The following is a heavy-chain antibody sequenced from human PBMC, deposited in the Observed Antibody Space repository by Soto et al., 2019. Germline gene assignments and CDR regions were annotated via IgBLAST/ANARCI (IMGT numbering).Heavy chain of an antibody. J-gene: IGHJ6*02. D-gene: IGHD3-3*01. CDR2: ISYDGILK. Sequence: QVHLVESGGGVVQPGRSLRLSCAVSGFTFSAFGMHWVRQAPGKGLEWVAIISYDGILKYYADSVKGRFTISRDTSKGALYVQMNSRTTEDTAVVYCAKDFKVSRGHYGSLNYYYGMDVWGQGTTVTVSS. CDR1: GFTFSAFG. CDR3: AKDFKVSRGHYGSLNYYYGMDV. V-gene: IGHV3-30*18.